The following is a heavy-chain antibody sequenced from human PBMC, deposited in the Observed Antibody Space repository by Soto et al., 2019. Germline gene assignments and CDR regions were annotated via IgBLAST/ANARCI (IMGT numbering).Heavy chain of an antibody. D-gene: IGHD3-22*01. J-gene: IGHJ5*02. CDR3: ARGSYYDSSGYYGP. Sequence: SETLSLTCTVSGGSVSSGSYYWSWIRQPPGKGLEWIGYIYYSGSTYYNPSLKSRVTISVDTSKNQFSLKLSSVTAADTAVYYCARGSYYDSSGYYGPWGQGTLVTVSS. CDR2: IYYSGST. CDR1: GGSVSSGSYY. V-gene: IGHV4-31*03.